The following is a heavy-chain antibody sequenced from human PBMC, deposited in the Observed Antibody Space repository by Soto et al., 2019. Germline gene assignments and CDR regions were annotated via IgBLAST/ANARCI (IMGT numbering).Heavy chain of an antibody. J-gene: IGHJ4*02. Sequence: KASETLSLTCTVSGGSISSGDYYWSWIRQPPGKGLEWIGYIYYSGSTYYNPSLKSRVTISVDTSKNQFSLKLSSVTAADTAVYYCARAPLDDGSGYRDYWGQGTLVTVSS. CDR2: IYYSGST. D-gene: IGHD3-22*01. CDR3: ARAPLDDGSGYRDY. V-gene: IGHV4-30-4*01. CDR1: GGSISSGDYY.